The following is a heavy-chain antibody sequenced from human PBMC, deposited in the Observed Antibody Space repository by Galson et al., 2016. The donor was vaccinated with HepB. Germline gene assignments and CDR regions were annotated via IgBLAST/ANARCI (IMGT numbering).Heavy chain of an antibody. Sequence: SVKVSCKASGVTFNRNGINWLRQAPGQGLEWMGRIIPTLRIPNYAQQFQSRITITAEKSTSTVYMELNSLRFEDTALYYCATDPNGWEAIPYYFVSWGQGTLVTVSS. CDR2: IIPTLRIP. J-gene: IGHJ4*02. CDR3: ATDPNGWEAIPYYFVS. D-gene: IGHD2-8*01. V-gene: IGHV1-69*04. CDR1: GVTFNRNG.